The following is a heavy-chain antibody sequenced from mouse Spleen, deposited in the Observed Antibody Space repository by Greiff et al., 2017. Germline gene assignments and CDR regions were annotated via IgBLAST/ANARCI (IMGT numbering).Heavy chain of an antibody. D-gene: IGHD4-1*01. CDR3: ARRGGTSWFAY. J-gene: IGHJ3*01. CDR1: GYTFTSYT. CDR2: INPSSGYT. V-gene: IGHV1-4*01. Sequence: QVQLQQSGAELARPGASVKMSCKASGYTFTSYTMHWVKQRPGQGLEWIGYINPSSGYTKYNQKFKDKATLTADKSSSTAYMQLSSLTSEDSAVYYCARRGGTSWFAYWGQGTLVTVSA.